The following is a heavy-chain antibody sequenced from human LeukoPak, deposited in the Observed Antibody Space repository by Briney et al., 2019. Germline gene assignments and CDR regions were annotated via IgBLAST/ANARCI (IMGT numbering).Heavy chain of an antibody. D-gene: IGHD6-19*01. V-gene: IGHV4-59*12. CDR1: GGSISSYY. Sequence: KPSETLSLTCTVSGGSISSYYWSWIRQPPGKGLEWIGYIYYSGSTNYNPSLKSRVTISVDTSKNQFSLKLSSVTAADTAVYYCARLKRWLPSFGSPFDYWGQGTLVTVSS. CDR3: ARLKRWLPSFGSPFDY. CDR2: IYYSGST. J-gene: IGHJ4*02.